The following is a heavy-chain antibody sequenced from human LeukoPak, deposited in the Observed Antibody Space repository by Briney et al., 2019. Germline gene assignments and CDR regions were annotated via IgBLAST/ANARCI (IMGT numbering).Heavy chain of an antibody. CDR2: IYYSGST. CDR3: ARGFGGGLLTGPADY. J-gene: IGHJ4*02. CDR1: GGSISSGGYY. Sequence: PSETLSLTCTVSGGSISSGGYYWSWIRQHPGKGLEWIGCIYYSGSTYYNPSLKSRVSISVDTSKNQFFLKLSSVTAADTAVYYCARGFGGGLLTGPADYWGQGTLVTVSS. D-gene: IGHD3-9*01. V-gene: IGHV4-31*03.